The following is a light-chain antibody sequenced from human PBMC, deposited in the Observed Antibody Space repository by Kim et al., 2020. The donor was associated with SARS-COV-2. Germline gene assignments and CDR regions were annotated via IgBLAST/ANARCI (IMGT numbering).Light chain of an antibody. CDR3: QQRSNWPLT. Sequence: GERATRSWRARQSGSSYLAWYQQKPGQAPRILIYDAANRATGIPARFSGSGSGTDFTLTISSLEPEDFAVYYCQQRSNWPLTFGGGTKVDIK. CDR2: DAA. V-gene: IGKV3-11*01. CDR1: QSGSSY. J-gene: IGKJ4*02.